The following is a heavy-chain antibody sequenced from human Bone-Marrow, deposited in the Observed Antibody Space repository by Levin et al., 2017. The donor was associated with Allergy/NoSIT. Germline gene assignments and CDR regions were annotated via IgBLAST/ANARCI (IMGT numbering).Heavy chain of an antibody. D-gene: IGHD6-13*01. V-gene: IGHV3-30-3*01. CDR3: ARDHEGSSWDYYFDY. J-gene: IGHJ4*02. Sequence: GGSLRLSCAASGFTFSSYAMHWVRQAPGKGLEWVAVISYDGSNKYYADSVKGRFTISRDNSKNTLYLQMNSLRAEDTAVYYCARDHEGSSWDYYFDYWGQGTLVTVSS. CDR1: GFTFSSYA. CDR2: ISYDGSNK.